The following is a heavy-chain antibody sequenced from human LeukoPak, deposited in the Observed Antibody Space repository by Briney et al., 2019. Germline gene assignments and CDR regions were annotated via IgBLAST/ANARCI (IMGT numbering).Heavy chain of an antibody. V-gene: IGHV1-18*01. J-gene: IGHJ4*02. Sequence: ASVKASCKASGYTFTSYGIGWVRQAPGQGLEWMGWISGYNGKTNYAQKLQGRVTMTTDTSTSTAYMELSSLRSDDTAVYYCARGDVVGAYSYSFFDYWGQGTLVTVSS. CDR3: ARGDVVGAYSYSFFDY. D-gene: IGHD3-16*01. CDR2: ISGYNGKT. CDR1: GYTFTSYG.